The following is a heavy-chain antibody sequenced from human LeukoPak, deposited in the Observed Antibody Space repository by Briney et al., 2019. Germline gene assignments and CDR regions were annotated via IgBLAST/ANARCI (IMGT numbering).Heavy chain of an antibody. J-gene: IGHJ4*02. CDR1: GFTFSTHT. CDR2: ICGGSDCT. Sequence: GGSLRLSCAAPGFTFSTHTMSWVRQAPGKGLEWVSAICGGSDCTYYADSVKGRFTISRDNSKNTVFLQMSSLRAEDTAVYFCAKPLRPTTSYFDYWGQGTLVTVSS. D-gene: IGHD1-26*01. V-gene: IGHV3-23*01. CDR3: AKPLRPTTSYFDY.